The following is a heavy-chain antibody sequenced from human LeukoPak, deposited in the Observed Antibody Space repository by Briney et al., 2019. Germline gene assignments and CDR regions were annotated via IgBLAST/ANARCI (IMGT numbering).Heavy chain of an antibody. CDR1: GYTFTGYY. D-gene: IGHD3-22*01. CDR2: INPNSGGT. J-gene: IGHJ4*02. V-gene: IGHV1-2*02. CDR3: ARSPGGSDSSSPRAFDY. Sequence: ASVKVSCKASGYTFTGYYMHWVRQAPGQGLEWMGWINPNSGGTYYAQKFQGRVTMTRDTSISTAYMELTSLTSDDTALYYCARSPGGSDSSSPRAFDYWGQETLVTVSS.